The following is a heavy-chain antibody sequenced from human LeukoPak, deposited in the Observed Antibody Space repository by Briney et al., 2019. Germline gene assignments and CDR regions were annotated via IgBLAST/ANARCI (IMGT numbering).Heavy chain of an antibody. CDR3: ARHRNGAGGRGMDV. Sequence: PSETLSLTCAVSGGSISSSNWWSWVRQPPGKGLEWIGEIYHSGSTNYNPSLKSRVTISVDKSKNQFSLKLSSVTAADTAVYYCARHRNGAGGRGMDVWGQGTTVTVSS. D-gene: IGHD4-17*01. CDR1: GGSISSSNW. CDR2: IYHSGST. J-gene: IGHJ6*02. V-gene: IGHV4-4*02.